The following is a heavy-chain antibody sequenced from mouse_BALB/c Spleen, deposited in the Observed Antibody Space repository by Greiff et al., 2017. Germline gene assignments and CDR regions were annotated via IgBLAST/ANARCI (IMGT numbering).Heavy chain of an antibody. V-gene: IGHV5-4*02. D-gene: IGHD2-1*01. CDR3: ASPYGNYVRAMDY. Sequence: EVHLVESGGGLVKPGGSLKLSCAASGFTFSDYYMYWVRQTPEKRLEWVATISDGGSYTYYPDSVKGRFTISRDNAKNNLYLQMSSLKSEDTAMYYCASPYGNYVRAMDYWGQGTSVTVSS. CDR2: ISDGGSYT. CDR1: GFTFSDYY. J-gene: IGHJ4*01.